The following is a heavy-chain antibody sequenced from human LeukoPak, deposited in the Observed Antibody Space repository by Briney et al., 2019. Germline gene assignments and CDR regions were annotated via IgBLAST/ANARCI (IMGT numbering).Heavy chain of an antibody. CDR3: ARRITGFWSGYLD. CDR1: GGSISSSSYY. CDR2: IYYSGST. J-gene: IGHJ4*02. V-gene: IGHV4-39*01. Sequence: SETLSLTCTVSGGSISSSSYYWGWIRQPPGKRLEWIGSIYYSGSTYYNPSLKSRVTISVDTSKNQFSLKLSSVTAADTAVYYCARRITGFWSGYLDWGQGTLVTVSS. D-gene: IGHD3-3*01.